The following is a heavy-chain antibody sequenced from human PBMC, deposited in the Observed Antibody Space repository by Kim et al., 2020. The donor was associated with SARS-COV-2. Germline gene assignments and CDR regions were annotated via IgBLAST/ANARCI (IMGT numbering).Heavy chain of an antibody. CDR1: GYSFTSYW. J-gene: IGHJ6*02. CDR3: ARPTYYYGSGSYYFGGMDV. CDR2: IYPGDSDT. V-gene: IGHV5-51*01. D-gene: IGHD3-10*01. Sequence: GESLKISCKGSGYSFTSYWIGWVRQMPGKGLEWMGIIYPGDSDTRYSPSFQGQVTISADKSISTAYLQWSRLKASDTAMYDGARPTYYYGSGSYYFGGMDVWGQGTTVTVSS.